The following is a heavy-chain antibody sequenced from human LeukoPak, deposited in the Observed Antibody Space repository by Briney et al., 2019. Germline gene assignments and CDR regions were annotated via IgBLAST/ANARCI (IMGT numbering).Heavy chain of an antibody. J-gene: IGHJ6*03. CDR2: IYSGGST. CDR1: GFTVSSNY. V-gene: IGHV3-53*01. CDR3: ARVREDITIFGVAYYYYYYMDV. D-gene: IGHD3-3*01. Sequence: PGGSLRLSCAASGFTVSSNYMSWVRQAPGKGLEWVSVIYSGGSTYYADSVKGRFTISRDNSKNTLYLQRNSLRAEDTAVYYCARVREDITIFGVAYYYYYYMDVWGKGTTVTVSS.